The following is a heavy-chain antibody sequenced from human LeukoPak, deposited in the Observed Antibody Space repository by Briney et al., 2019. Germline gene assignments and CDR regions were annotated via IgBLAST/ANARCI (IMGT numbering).Heavy chain of an antibody. D-gene: IGHD2-2*02. CDR1: GFTFSGYA. CDR3: ARDRNAPAIYYFDY. CDR2: IANDGRDK. J-gene: IGHJ4*02. Sequence: GGSLRLSCVASGFTFSGYAMHWVRQAPGKWLEWVAVIANDGRDKHYADSVKGRFTFSRDNSKNTVYLQMNSLRTEDTAVYYCARDRNAPAIYYFDYWGQGALVTVSS. V-gene: IGHV3-30*04.